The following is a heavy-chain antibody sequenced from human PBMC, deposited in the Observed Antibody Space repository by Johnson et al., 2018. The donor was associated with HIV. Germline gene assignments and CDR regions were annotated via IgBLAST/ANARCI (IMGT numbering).Heavy chain of an antibody. V-gene: IGHV3-NL1*01. Sequence: QVQLVESGGGVVQPGRSLRLSCAASGFTFSSYAMHWVRQAPGKGLEWVSVFYSGGSTYYADSVKGRFTISRDNSKNTLYLQMNSLRAEDTAVYYCAKDGGRLRTDAFDIWGQGTMVTVSS. CDR3: AKDGGRLRTDAFDI. J-gene: IGHJ3*02. CDR1: GFTFSSYA. D-gene: IGHD2-15*01. CDR2: FYSGGST.